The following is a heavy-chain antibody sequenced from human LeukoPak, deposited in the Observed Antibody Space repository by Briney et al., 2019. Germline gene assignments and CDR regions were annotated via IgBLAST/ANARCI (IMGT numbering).Heavy chain of an antibody. CDR1: GGSISSYY. CDR3: ASDRQDSSSWGDFDY. Sequence: PSETLSLTCTVSGGSISSYYWSWIRQPAGKGLEWIGRIYTSGSTNYNPSLKSRVTMSVDTSKNQFSLKLRSVTAADTAVYYCASDRQDSSSWGDFDYWGQGTLVTVSS. D-gene: IGHD6-13*01. J-gene: IGHJ4*02. CDR2: IYTSGST. V-gene: IGHV4-4*07.